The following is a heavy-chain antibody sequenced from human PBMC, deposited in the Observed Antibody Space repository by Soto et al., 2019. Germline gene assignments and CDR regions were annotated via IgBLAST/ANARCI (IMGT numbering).Heavy chain of an antibody. D-gene: IGHD5-18*01. CDR3: ARGGEAMVDY. V-gene: IGHV4-31*03. Sequence: PSETMSLTCSVCDGSISRGGSYWFWIRQHPGKGLEWIGYIYYSGSTYYNPSLKSRVTISVDTSKNQFSLKLSSVTAADTAVYYCARGGEAMVDYWGQGTLVTVSS. J-gene: IGHJ4*02. CDR2: IYYSGST. CDR1: DGSISRGGSY.